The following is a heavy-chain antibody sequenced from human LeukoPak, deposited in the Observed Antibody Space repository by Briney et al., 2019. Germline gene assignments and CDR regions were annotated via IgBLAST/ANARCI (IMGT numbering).Heavy chain of an antibody. CDR1: GFPFSSYA. D-gene: IGHD6-13*01. V-gene: IGHV3-23*01. J-gene: IGHJ4*02. CDR2: ISDSGGRT. CDR3: AKLYYSNSGYFDY. Sequence: PGGSLRLSCVASGFPFSSYAMSWVRQAPGKGLEWVSGISDSGGRTYYADSVKGRFTISRDNSKNTLYLQMNSLRAEDTAVYFCAKLYYSNSGYFDYWGQGTLVTVSS.